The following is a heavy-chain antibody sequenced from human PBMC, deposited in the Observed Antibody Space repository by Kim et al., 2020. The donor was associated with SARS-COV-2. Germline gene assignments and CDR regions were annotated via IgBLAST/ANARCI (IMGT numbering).Heavy chain of an antibody. D-gene: IGHD2-15*01. CDR1: GGSISSSSYY. J-gene: IGHJ4*02. CDR2: IYYSGST. Sequence: SETLSLTCTVSGGSISSSSYYWGWIRQPPGKGLEWIGSIYYSGSTYYNPSLKSRVTISVDTSKNQFSLKLSSVTAADTAVYYCASEVVVAANFDYWGQGT. CDR3: ASEVVVAANFDY. V-gene: IGHV4-39*01.